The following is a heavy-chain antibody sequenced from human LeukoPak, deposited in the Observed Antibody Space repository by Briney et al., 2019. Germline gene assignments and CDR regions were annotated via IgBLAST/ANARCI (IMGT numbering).Heavy chain of an antibody. Sequence: PSQTLSLTCTVSGGSISSGDYYWSWIRQPPGKGPEWIGYIYYSGSTYYNPSLKSRVTISVDTSKNQFSLKLSSVTAADTAVYYCARDSRGYSYGPSGLDYWGQGTLVTVSS. J-gene: IGHJ4*02. CDR1: GGSISSGDYY. CDR2: IYYSGST. D-gene: IGHD5-18*01. V-gene: IGHV4-30-4*08. CDR3: ARDSRGYSYGPSGLDY.